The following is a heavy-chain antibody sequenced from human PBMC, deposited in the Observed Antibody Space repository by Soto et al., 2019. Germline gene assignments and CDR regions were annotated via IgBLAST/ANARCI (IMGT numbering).Heavy chain of an antibody. CDR1: GGTFSSYA. D-gene: IGHD1-20*01. CDR2: IIPIFATA. Sequence: QVQLVQSGAEVKKPGSSVKVSCKASGGTFSSYAISWVRQAPGQGLEWMGGIIPIFATADYAQKFQGRATITADESTSTAYMELSSLRSEDTAVYYCASSITGTVSYYYGMDVWGQGTTVTVSS. J-gene: IGHJ6*02. V-gene: IGHV1-69*12. CDR3: ASSITGTVSYYYGMDV.